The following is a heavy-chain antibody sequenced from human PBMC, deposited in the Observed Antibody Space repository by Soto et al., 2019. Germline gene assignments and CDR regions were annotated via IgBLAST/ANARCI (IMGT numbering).Heavy chain of an antibody. Sequence: QITLKESGPTLVKPTQTLTLTCTFSGFSLSTSGVAVGWIRQPPGKALEWLALIYWDDDKRYSPSMKGRLTITRDPSKHQVVPIMTNMDPEDTATYYCAHRLTATAFDIWGQGTMVTVSS. J-gene: IGHJ3*02. V-gene: IGHV2-5*02. D-gene: IGHD2-21*02. CDR1: GFSLSTSGVA. CDR3: AHRLTATAFDI. CDR2: IYWDDDK.